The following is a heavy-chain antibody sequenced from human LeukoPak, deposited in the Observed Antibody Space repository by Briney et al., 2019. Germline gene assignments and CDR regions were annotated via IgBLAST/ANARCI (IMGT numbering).Heavy chain of an antibody. CDR3: ARRRTYYYDSSRNDAFDI. D-gene: IGHD3-22*01. V-gene: IGHV5-51*01. Sequence: GESLKISCKGSGYSFNTYWIGWVRQMPGKGLEWMGIIYPGDSDTKYSPSFQGQVTISADKSISTAYLQWSSLKASDTAMYYCARRRTYYYDSSRNDAFDIWGQGTMVTVSS. J-gene: IGHJ3*02. CDR1: GYSFNTYW. CDR2: IYPGDSDT.